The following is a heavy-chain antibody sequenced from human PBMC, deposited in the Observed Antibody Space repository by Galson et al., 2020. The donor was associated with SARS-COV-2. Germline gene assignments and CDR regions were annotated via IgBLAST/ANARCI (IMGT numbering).Heavy chain of an antibody. CDR1: GFTFRGYG. Sequence: GGSLRLSCAASGFTFRGYGMQWDRQAPGKGPEWVAAISYYGSDEYYGDALKRRCTISKDNSKNTMYLQVNSLGTEDTAIYDCAKAMRGYCRGGRCSLFDTWGQGTMVTVSS. D-gene: IGHD2-15*01. CDR2: ISYYGSDE. CDR3: AKAMRGYCRGGRCSLFDT. J-gene: IGHJ3*02. V-gene: IGHV3-30*18.